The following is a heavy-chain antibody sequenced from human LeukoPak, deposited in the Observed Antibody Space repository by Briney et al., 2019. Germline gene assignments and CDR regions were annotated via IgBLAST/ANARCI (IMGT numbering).Heavy chain of an antibody. CDR2: ISSSSLSI. CDR3: ARDATPTQLWFRGSFDY. J-gene: IGHJ4*02. D-gene: IGHD5-18*01. V-gene: IGHV3-48*01. CDR1: GFTFSDFG. Sequence: GGSLRLSCAASGFTFSDFGMTWVRQAPGKGLEWVSYISSSSLSIYYADSVKGRFTISRDNGRNSLYLQMNSLRAEDTAMYYCARDATPTQLWFRGSFDYWGLGALVTVAS.